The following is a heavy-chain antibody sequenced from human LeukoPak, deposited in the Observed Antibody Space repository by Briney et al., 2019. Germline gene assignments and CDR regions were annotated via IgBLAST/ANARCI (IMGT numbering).Heavy chain of an antibody. J-gene: IGHJ3*02. CDR1: GYTFTSYG. V-gene: IGHV1-18*01. CDR2: ISAYNGNT. Sequence: ASVKVSCKASGYTFTSYGISWVRQAPGQGLKWMGWISAYNGNTNYAQKLQGRVTMTTDTSTSTAYMELRSLRSDDTAVYYCATSSNIPGALDIWGQGTMVTVSS. CDR3: ATSSNIPGALDI. D-gene: IGHD2-2*01.